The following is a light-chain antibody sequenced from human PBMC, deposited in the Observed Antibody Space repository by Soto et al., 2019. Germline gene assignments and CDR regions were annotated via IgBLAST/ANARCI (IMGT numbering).Light chain of an antibody. J-gene: IGKJ1*01. CDR2: GAS. V-gene: IGKV3-20*01. Sequence: ENVLTQSPGTLSLSPGERAILSCRASQSVSSTYLAWYQQKPGQAPRLLIYGASSRATGIPDRFSGSGSGTDFTLTISRLEPEDFAVYYCQQYGSSGTFGQGTKVDIK. CDR1: QSVSSTY. CDR3: QQYGSSGT.